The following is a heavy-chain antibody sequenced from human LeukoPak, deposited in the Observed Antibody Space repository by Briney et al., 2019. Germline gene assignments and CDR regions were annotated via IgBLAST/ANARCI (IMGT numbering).Heavy chain of an antibody. D-gene: IGHD3-10*01. J-gene: IGHJ4*02. CDR1: DGSIISSSYY. V-gene: IGHV4-39*01. Sequence: SETLSLTCTVSDGSIISSSYYWSWIRQPPGKGLEWIGSIYYSGSTYYNPSLKSRVTISVDTSKNQFSLKLSSVTAADTAVYYCARHPREPPRWFGELLSQLETYFDYWGQGTLVTVSS. CDR2: IYYSGST. CDR3: ARHPREPPRWFGELLSQLETYFDY.